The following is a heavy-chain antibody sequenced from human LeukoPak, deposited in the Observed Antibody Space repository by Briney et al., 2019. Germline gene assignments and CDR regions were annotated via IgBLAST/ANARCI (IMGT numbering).Heavy chain of an antibody. V-gene: IGHV3-48*04. CDR2: ISSSGSTI. CDR3: ASNPSQGYFDS. J-gene: IGHJ4*02. CDR1: GFTFSSHG. Sequence: GGSLRLSCAASGFTFSSHGMNWVRQAPGKGLEWVSYISSSGSTIYYAGSVKGRFTVSRDNAKNSLWLQVNSLRAEDTAVYYCASNPSQGYFDSWGLGTLVTVSS. D-gene: IGHD1-14*01.